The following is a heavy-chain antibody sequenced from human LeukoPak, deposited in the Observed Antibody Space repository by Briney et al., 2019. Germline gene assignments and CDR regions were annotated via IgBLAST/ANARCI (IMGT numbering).Heavy chain of an antibody. J-gene: IGHJ4*02. D-gene: IGHD2-15*01. CDR1: GFTVSSNY. CDR2: IYSGGST. CDR3: AKDWYDY. Sequence: PGGSLRLSCAASGFTVSSNYMSWVRQAPGKGLEWVSVIYSGGSTYYADSVKGRFTISRDNSKNTLYLQMNSLSVDDTAIYYCAKDWYDYWGQGTLVTVSS. V-gene: IGHV3-53*01.